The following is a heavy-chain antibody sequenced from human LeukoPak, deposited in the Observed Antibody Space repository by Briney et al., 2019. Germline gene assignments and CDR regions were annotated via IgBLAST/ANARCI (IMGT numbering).Heavy chain of an antibody. J-gene: IGHJ1*01. CDR3: ARGGAARLHFQN. Sequence: SETLSLTCTVSGGSISTYYWNWIRQPPGKGLEWIGYIYHGGSTNYNPSLQSRVTISVDTSKNQFSLNLNSVTAADTAVYYCARGGAARLHFQNWGQGTLVTVSS. CDR1: GGSISTYY. V-gene: IGHV4-59*01. D-gene: IGHD6-6*01. CDR2: IYHGGST.